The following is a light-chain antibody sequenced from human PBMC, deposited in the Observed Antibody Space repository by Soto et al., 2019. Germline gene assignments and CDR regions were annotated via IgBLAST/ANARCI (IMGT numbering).Light chain of an antibody. Sequence: ENVLTQSPGTLSLSPGERATLSCRASQSVSSYLAWYQQKPGQAPRLLIYGASSRATGIPARFSGSGSGAEFTLTISSLQSEDFAVYYCQQYNNWPLTFGGGTKVDI. CDR2: GAS. CDR3: QQYNNWPLT. CDR1: QSVSSY. V-gene: IGKV3-15*01. J-gene: IGKJ4*01.